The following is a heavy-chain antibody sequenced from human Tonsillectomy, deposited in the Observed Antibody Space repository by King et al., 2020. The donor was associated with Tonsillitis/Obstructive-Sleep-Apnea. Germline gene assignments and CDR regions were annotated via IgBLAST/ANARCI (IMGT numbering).Heavy chain of an antibody. D-gene: IGHD1-26*01. Sequence: VQLVESGGGLVQPGGSLRLSCAASGFTFSNYEMNWVRQAPGKGLEWVSYISSSGSTIYYADSVKGRFTISRDNARSSVYLQMNSLRADDTAVYYCASDVSGVGATPDYWGQGTLVTVSS. CDR3: ASDVSGVGATPDY. CDR2: ISSSGSTI. V-gene: IGHV3-48*03. J-gene: IGHJ4*02. CDR1: GFTFSNYE.